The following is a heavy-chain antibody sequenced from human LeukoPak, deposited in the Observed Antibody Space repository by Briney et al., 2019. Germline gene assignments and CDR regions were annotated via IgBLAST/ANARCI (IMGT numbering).Heavy chain of an antibody. D-gene: IGHD4-23*01. CDR1: GFTFGGYW. V-gene: IGHV3-7*01. CDR3: ARDRGYSTFDS. CDR2: MDQEGSEI. Sequence: GGSLRISCAVSGFTFGGYWMSWVRQAPGKGPDWVANMDQEGSEINYLDSVRGRFTISRDNAKNALYLWMNSLRAGDTAVYYCARDRGYSTFDSWSQGVLVTVSS. J-gene: IGHJ4*02.